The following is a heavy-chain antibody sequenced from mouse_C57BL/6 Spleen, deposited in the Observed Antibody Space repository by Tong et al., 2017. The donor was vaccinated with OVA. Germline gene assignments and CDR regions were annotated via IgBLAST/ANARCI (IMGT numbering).Heavy chain of an antibody. J-gene: IGHJ3*01. CDR3: ARYGSSYVRFAY. D-gene: IGHD1-1*01. CDR2: IYPGDGDT. V-gene: IGHV1-80*01. Sequence: VQLQESGAELVRPGSSVKISCKASGYAFSSSWMNWVKQRPGKGLEWIGQIYPGDGDTNYNGKFKGKATLTADKSSSTAYMQLSSLTSEDSAVYFCARYGSSYVRFAYWGQGTLVTVSA. CDR1: GYAFSSSW.